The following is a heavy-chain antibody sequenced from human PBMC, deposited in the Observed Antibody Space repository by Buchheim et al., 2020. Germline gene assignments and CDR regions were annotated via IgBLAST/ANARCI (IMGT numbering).Heavy chain of an antibody. V-gene: IGHV4-34*01. CDR2: INHSGST. D-gene: IGHD2-2*01. CDR3: ARADIVVVPAARVYYYYYMDV. Sequence: QVQLQQWGAGLLKPSETLSLTCAVYGGSFSGYYWSWIRQPPGKGLEWIGEINHSGSTNYNPSLKSRVTISVDTSKNQFSLKLSSVTAADTAVYYCARADIVVVPAARVYYYYYMDVWGKGTT. CDR1: GGSFSGYY. J-gene: IGHJ6*03.